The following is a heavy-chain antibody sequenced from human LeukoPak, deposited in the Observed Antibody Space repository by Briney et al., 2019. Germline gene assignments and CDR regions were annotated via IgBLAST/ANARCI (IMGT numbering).Heavy chain of an antibody. J-gene: IGHJ5*02. CDR2: IYYSGST. V-gene: IGHV4-59*01. CDR1: GGSFSGYY. Sequence: PSETLSLTCAVYGGSFSGYYWSWIRQPPGKGLEWIGYIYYSGSTNYNPSLKSRVTLSVDTSKNQFSLKLSSVTAADTAVYYCAREGYCSGGSCYNEFDPWGQGTLVTVSS. CDR3: AREGYCSGGSCYNEFDP. D-gene: IGHD2-15*01.